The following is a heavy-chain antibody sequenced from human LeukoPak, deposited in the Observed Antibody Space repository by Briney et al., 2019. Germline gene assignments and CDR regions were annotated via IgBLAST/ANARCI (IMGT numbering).Heavy chain of an antibody. CDR3: GRDLYEESVSWSDCFDP. CDR1: GYSFSNYG. D-gene: IGHD2/OR15-2a*01. J-gene: IGHJ5*02. Sequence: GPTVKVSCKVSGYSFSNYGVSGVRQAPGRGLEWMAWISSYKDDANYTRKFRGRLTLTTDISTATASMELMSLRSDDAAVYYCGRDLYEESVSWSDCFDPWGRGTQVSVPS. V-gene: IGHV1-18*01. CDR2: ISSYKDDA.